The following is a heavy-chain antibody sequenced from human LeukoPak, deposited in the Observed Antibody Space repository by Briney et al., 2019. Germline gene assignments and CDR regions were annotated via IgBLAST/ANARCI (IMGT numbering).Heavy chain of an antibody. D-gene: IGHD1-26*01. Sequence: ASVKVSCKVSGTYSLNELSMHWVRQAPGKGLEWMGGFDPEDGETIYAQSFKGRVTVTEDTSTDTVYMDLSSLRSEDTAVYYCATLLGETNFFDFWGQGTLVTVSS. CDR1: GTYSLNELS. J-gene: IGHJ4*02. CDR2: FDPEDGET. CDR3: ATLLGETNFFDF. V-gene: IGHV1-24*01.